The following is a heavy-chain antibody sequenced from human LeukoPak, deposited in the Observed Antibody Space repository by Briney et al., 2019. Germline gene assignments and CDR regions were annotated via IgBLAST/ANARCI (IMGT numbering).Heavy chain of an antibody. Sequence: PSQTLSLTCTVSGGSISSGSYYWSWIRQPAGKGLEWIGRIYTSGSTNYNPSLKSRVTISVDTSKNQFSQKLSSVTAADTAVYYCARDPVYSYGFDPWGQGTLVTVSS. CDR2: IYTSGST. CDR1: GGSISSGSYY. D-gene: IGHD5-18*01. V-gene: IGHV4-61*02. CDR3: ARDPVYSYGFDP. J-gene: IGHJ5*02.